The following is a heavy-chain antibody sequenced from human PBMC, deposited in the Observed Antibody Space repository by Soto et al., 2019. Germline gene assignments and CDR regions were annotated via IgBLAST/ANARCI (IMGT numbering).Heavy chain of an antibody. D-gene: IGHD2-8*01. CDR2: MNPNSGNT. J-gene: IGHJ6*02. Sequence: ASVKVSCKASGYTFTSYDINWVRQATGQGLEWMGWMNPNSGNTGYAQKFQGRVTMTRNTSISTAYMELSSLRSEDTAVYYCARAYSLKLIVLIQVGYYGMDVWGQGTTVTVSS. CDR3: ARAYSLKLIVLIQVGYYGMDV. CDR1: GYTFTSYD. V-gene: IGHV1-8*01.